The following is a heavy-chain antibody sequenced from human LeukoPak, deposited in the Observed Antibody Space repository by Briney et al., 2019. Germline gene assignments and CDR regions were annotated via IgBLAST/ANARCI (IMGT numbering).Heavy chain of an antibody. CDR2: IYYSAST. CDR1: GGSVFSGGYY. Sequence: SETLSLTCTVSGGSVFSGGYYWGWIRQHPGKGLEWIGYIYYSASTYYRPSLKSRVTISIDTSRAQFSLKLSSVTAADTAVYYCARGPLGASFVDYWGQGTLVTVSS. CDR3: ARGPLGASFVDY. D-gene: IGHD1-26*01. V-gene: IGHV4-31*03. J-gene: IGHJ4*02.